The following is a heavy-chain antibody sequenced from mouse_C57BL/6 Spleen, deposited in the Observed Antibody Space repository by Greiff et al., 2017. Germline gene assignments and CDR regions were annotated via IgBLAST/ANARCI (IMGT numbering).Heavy chain of an antibody. CDR1: GFTFSSYG. Sequence: EVKLVESGGDLVKPGGSLKLSCAASGFTFSSYGLSWVRQTPDKRLEWVATISSGGSYTYYPDSVKGRFTISRDNAKNTLYLQMSSLKSEDTAMYYCARQAAQGYAMDYWGQGTSVTVSS. J-gene: IGHJ4*01. CDR2: ISSGGSYT. V-gene: IGHV5-6*01. CDR3: ARQAAQGYAMDY. D-gene: IGHD3-2*02.